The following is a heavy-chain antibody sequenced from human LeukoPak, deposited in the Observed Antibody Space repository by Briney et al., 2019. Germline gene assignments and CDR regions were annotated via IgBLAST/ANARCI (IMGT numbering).Heavy chain of an antibody. D-gene: IGHD3-22*01. Sequence: GGSLRLSCAASGFTFDDYAMHWVRQAPGKGQEWVSGISWNSGSIGYADSVKGRFTISRDNAKNSLYLQMNSLRAEDTALYYCAKDRSRRYDSSGYYYYYGMDVWGQGTTVTVSS. J-gene: IGHJ6*02. CDR2: ISWNSGSI. CDR3: AKDRSRRYDSSGYYYYYGMDV. CDR1: GFTFDDYA. V-gene: IGHV3-9*01.